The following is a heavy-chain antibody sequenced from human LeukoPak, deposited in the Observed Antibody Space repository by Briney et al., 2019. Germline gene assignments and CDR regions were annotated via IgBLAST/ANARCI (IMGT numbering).Heavy chain of an antibody. Sequence: PSETLSLTCAAYGLSFNDYYWNWIRQPPGKGLEWIGEINARGDTNYNPSLKSRVTISFDTSKKQFSLRLTSMIAADTTLYYCARGQVPAARGYNWFDPWGQGTLVTVSS. CDR3: ARGQVPAARGYNWFDP. CDR2: INARGDT. V-gene: IGHV4-34*01. J-gene: IGHJ5*02. CDR1: GLSFNDYY. D-gene: IGHD2-2*01.